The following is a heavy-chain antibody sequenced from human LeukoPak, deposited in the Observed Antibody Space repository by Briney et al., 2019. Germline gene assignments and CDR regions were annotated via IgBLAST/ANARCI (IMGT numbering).Heavy chain of an antibody. CDR1: GGSFSGYY. V-gene: IGHV4-34*01. CDR3: ARERVRNYYDSSGYFAY. J-gene: IGHJ4*02. D-gene: IGHD3-22*01. Sequence: PSETLSLTCAVYGGSFSGYYWSWIRQPPGKGLEWIGEINHSGSTNYNPSLKSRVTISVDTSKNQFSLKLSSVTAADTAVYYCARERVRNYYDSSGYFAYWGQGTLVTVSS. CDR2: INHSGST.